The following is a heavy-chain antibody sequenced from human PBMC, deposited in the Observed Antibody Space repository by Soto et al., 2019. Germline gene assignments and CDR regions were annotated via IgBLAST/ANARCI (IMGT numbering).Heavy chain of an antibody. J-gene: IGHJ4*02. CDR3: ANGLLWLGELGDY. Sequence: QVQLVESGGGVVQPGRSLRLSCAASGFTFSSYGMHWVRQAPGKGLEWVAVISYDGSNKYYADSVKGRFTISRDNSKNTLYLQMNSLRAEDTAVYYCANGLLWLGELGDYWGQGTLVTVSS. V-gene: IGHV3-30*18. CDR1: GFTFSSYG. CDR2: ISYDGSNK. D-gene: IGHD3-10*01.